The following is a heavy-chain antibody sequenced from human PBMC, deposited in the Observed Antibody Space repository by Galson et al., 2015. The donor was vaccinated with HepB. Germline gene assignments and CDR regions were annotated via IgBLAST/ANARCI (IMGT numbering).Heavy chain of an antibody. V-gene: IGHV3-66*01. CDR3: ARSPSVRLRLGELSSYYFDY. D-gene: IGHD3-16*02. Sequence: SLRLSCAASGFTVSSNYMSWVRQAPGKGLEWVSVIYSGGSTYYADSVKGRFTISRDNSKNTLYLQMNSLRAEDTAVYYCARSPSVRLRLGELSSYYFDYWGQGTLVTVSS. CDR1: GFTVSSNY. CDR2: IYSGGST. J-gene: IGHJ4*02.